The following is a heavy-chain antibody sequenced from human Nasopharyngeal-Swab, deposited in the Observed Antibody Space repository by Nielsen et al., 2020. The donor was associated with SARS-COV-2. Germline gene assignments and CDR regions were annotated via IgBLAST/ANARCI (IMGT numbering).Heavy chain of an antibody. D-gene: IGHD2-2*01. CDR3: ARDVVVPAAPRDDYYYYGMDV. CDR2: IYSGGST. J-gene: IGHJ6*02. Sequence: GESLKISCAASGFTVSSNYISWVRQAPGKGLEWVSVIYSGGSTYYADSVKGRFTISRDNSKNTLYLQMNSLRAEDTAVYYCARDVVVPAAPRDDYYYYGMDVWGQGTTVTVSS. CDR1: GFTVSSNY. V-gene: IGHV3-66*01.